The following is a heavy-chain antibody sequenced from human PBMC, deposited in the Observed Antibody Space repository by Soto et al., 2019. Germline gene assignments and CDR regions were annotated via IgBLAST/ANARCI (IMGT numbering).Heavy chain of an antibody. J-gene: IGHJ4*02. CDR1: GGSISSYY. CDR3: ARDEGGYCSGGSCFGY. V-gene: IGHV4-59*12. Sequence: SETLSLTCTVSGGSISSYYWSWIRQPPGKGLEWIGYIYYSGSTNYNPSLKSRVTISVDTSKNQFSLKLSSVTAADTAVYYCARDEGGYCSGGSCFGYWGQGTLVTVSS. CDR2: IYYSGST. D-gene: IGHD2-15*01.